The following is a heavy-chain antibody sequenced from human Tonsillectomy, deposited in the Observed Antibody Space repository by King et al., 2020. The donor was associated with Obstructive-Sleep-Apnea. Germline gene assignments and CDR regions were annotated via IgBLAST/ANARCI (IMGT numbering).Heavy chain of an antibody. D-gene: IGHD2-21*02. CDR2: IYHSGST. CDR3: AREGVTAIPFDY. Sequence: QLQESGPGLVKPSETLSLTCTVSGDSISSSTYYWGWIRQPPGKGLEWIGSIYHSGSTYYNPSLKSRLTISVDTSKNQFSLNLISVTAADTAVYYCAREGVTAIPFDYWGQGTLVTVSS. V-gene: IGHV4-39*07. J-gene: IGHJ4*02. CDR1: GDSISSSTYY.